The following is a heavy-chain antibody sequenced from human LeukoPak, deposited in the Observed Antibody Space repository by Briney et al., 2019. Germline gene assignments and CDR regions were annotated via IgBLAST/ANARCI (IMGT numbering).Heavy chain of an antibody. CDR1: GYTFTGYY. Sequence: ASVKVSCKASGYTFTGYYMHWVRQAPGQGLEWMGGIIPIFGTANYAQKFQGRVTITADESTSTAYMELSSLRSEDTAVYYCARVGYSGYGSRYYYYYYGMDVWGQGTTVTVSS. CDR3: ARVGYSGYGSRYYYYYYGMDV. J-gene: IGHJ6*02. V-gene: IGHV1-69*13. CDR2: IIPIFGTA. D-gene: IGHD5-12*01.